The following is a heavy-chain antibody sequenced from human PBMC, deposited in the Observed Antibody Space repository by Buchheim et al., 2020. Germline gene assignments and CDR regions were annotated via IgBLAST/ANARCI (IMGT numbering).Heavy chain of an antibody. D-gene: IGHD1-1*01. V-gene: IGHV3-23*01. Sequence: EVQLLESGGGLVQPGGSLRLSCAASGFTFSSYAMSWVRQAPGKGLVWVSRINSDGGNTNYADSVKGRFTISRDNAKNTLYLQMDSRRAEDTAVYYCARDLLDTEYYYYGMDVWGQGTT. CDR2: INSDGGNT. J-gene: IGHJ6*02. CDR1: GFTFSSYA. CDR3: ARDLLDTEYYYYGMDV.